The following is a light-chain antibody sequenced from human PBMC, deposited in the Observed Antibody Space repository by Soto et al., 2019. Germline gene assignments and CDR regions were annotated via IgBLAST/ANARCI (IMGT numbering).Light chain of an antibody. CDR2: DVS. CDR1: SSDVGGYNY. J-gene: IGLJ1*01. CDR3: CSYAGSPYV. Sequence: QSVLTQPRSVSGSPGQSVAISCTGTSSDVGGYNYVSWYQQHPDKAPKLMIYDVSKRPSGVPDRFSGSKSGNTASLTISGLQAEDEADYYCCSYAGSPYVYGTGTQLTVL. V-gene: IGLV2-11*01.